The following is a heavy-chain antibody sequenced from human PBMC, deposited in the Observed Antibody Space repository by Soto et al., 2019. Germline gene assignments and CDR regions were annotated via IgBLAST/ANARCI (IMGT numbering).Heavy chain of an antibody. CDR1: GFTFSSYA. D-gene: IGHD6-6*01. CDR3: AKRSSSSTFDY. J-gene: IGHJ4*02. Sequence: EVQLLESGGGFVQPGESLRLSCAASGFTFSSYAMSCVRQAPGKGLEWVSVISGSDDSTYYADSVKGRFTISRDNSKKTLYLKMTSRRAEDTAVYSCAKRSSSSTFDYWGQGTLVTVSS. CDR2: ISGSDDST. V-gene: IGHV3-23*01.